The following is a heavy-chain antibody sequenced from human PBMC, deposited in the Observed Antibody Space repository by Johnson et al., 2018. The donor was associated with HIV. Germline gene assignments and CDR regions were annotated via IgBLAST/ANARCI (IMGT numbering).Heavy chain of an antibody. J-gene: IGHJ3*01. D-gene: IGHD6-13*01. V-gene: IGHV3-13*01. Sequence: VQLVESGGNLVQPGGSLRLSCAASGFTFDDYGMSWVRQAPGKGLEWISGIGSSGDTFYPGSVKGRFTISRANAKNSLYLQMNSLRAEDTAVYYCAKPLAYSSWYTPDIPPNDAFDVWGQGTMVTVSS. CDR2: IGSSGDT. CDR1: GFTFDDYG. CDR3: AKPLAYSSWYTPDIPPNDAFDV.